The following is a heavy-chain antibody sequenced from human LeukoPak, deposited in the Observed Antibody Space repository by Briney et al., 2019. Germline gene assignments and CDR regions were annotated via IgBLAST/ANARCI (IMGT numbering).Heavy chain of an antibody. CDR2: ISSSSLYI. V-gene: IGHV3-21*01. Sequence: PGGSLRLSCAASGFTFSSYSMNWVRQAPGKGLEWVSSISSSSLYIYYADSVKGRFTISRDNAKNSLYLQMNNLRAEDTAMFYCATSMAQDVDAFHIWGQGTMVTVSS. CDR3: ATSMAQDVDAFHI. D-gene: IGHD2-21*01. CDR1: GFTFSSYS. J-gene: IGHJ3*02.